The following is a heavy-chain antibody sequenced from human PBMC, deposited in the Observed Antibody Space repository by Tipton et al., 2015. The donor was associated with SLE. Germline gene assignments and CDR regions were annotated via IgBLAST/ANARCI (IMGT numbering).Heavy chain of an antibody. D-gene: IGHD2-2*01. J-gene: IGHJ6*02. V-gene: IGHV4-4*02. Sequence: TLSLTCAVYGGSISSRNWWSWIRQPPGKGLEWIGEIDHSGSTNYSPSLESRVTITVDMSKNQFSLRLISVTAADTAVYYCARGCSSSTCEPFYFFGMDVWGQGTTVTVSS. CDR1: GGSISSRNW. CDR3: ARGCSSSTCEPFYFFGMDV. CDR2: IDHSGST.